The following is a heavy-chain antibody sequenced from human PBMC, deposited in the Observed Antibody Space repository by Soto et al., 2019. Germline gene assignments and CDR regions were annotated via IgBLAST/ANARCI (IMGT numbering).Heavy chain of an antibody. CDR2: ISGSGGST. V-gene: IGHV3-23*01. Sequence: GGSLRLSCAASGFTFSSYAMSWVRQAPGKGLEWVSAISGSGGSTYYADSVKGRFTISRDNSKNTLYLQMNSLRAEDTTVYYCAKDEVDIVVVVAATSNAFDIWGQGTMVTVSS. CDR1: GFTFSSYA. J-gene: IGHJ3*02. CDR3: AKDEVDIVVVVAATSNAFDI. D-gene: IGHD2-15*01.